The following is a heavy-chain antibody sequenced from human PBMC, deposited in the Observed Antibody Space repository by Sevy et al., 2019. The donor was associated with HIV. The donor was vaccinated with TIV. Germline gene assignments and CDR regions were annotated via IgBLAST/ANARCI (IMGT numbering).Heavy chain of an antibody. V-gene: IGHV3-30-3*01. D-gene: IGHD3-3*01. CDR2: ISYDGSNK. CDR1: GFTFSSYA. J-gene: IGHJ3*02. CDR3: ARDWARTYYDFWSGYYTRAFDI. Sequence: GESLKISCAASGFTFSSYAMHWVRQAPVKGLEWVAVISYDGSNKYYADSVKGRFTISRDNSKNTLYLQMNSLRAEDTAVYYCARDWARTYYDFWSGYYTRAFDIWGQGTMVTVSS.